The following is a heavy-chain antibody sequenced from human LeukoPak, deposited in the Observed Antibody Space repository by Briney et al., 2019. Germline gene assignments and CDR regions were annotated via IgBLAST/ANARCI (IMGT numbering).Heavy chain of an antibody. J-gene: IGHJ6*02. Sequence: GGSLRLSCVASGFTFSSFSMDWVRQAPGKGLEWVSYISSTSSTIYYADSVKGRFTISRDNAKNSLYLQMNSLRAEDTAVYYCARPNYYDSSGYNYYYGMDVWGQGTTVTVSS. D-gene: IGHD3-22*01. V-gene: IGHV3-48*04. CDR1: GFTFSSFS. CDR2: ISSTSSTI. CDR3: ARPNYYDSSGYNYYYGMDV.